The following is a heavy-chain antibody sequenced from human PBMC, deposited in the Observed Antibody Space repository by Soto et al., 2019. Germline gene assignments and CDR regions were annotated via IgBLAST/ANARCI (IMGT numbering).Heavy chain of an antibody. V-gene: IGHV3-30*03. CDR2: ISYDGSNK. CDR1: GFTFSSYG. D-gene: IGHD2-15*01. CDR3: YSADY. Sequence: QVQLVESGGGVVQPGRSLRLSCAASGFTFSSYGMHWVRQAPGKGLEWVAVISYDGSNKYYADSVKGRFTISRDNSKNTLYLQMNSLRAEDTAVYLCYSADYWCQGTLVTVSS. J-gene: IGHJ4*02.